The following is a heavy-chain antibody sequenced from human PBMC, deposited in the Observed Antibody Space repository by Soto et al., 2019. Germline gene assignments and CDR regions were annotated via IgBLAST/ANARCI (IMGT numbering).Heavy chain of an antibody. V-gene: IGHV3-15*07. Sequence: EVQLVESGGGLVKPGGSLRLSCAASGFPFNNAWINWVRQVPGKGLEWVGRVKSKADGGSGDYAAPGKGRFVVSRDDSKDIVYLQMNSLKIEDTGVYYCTTDSRTTLPEIRFDYWGHGTQVTFSS. CDR1: GFPFNNAW. CDR3: TTDSRTTLPEIRFDY. CDR2: VKSKADGGSG. D-gene: IGHD1-26*01. J-gene: IGHJ4*01.